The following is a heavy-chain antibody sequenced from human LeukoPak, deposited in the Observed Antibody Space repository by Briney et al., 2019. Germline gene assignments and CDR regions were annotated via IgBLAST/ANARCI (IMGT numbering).Heavy chain of an antibody. Sequence: GASVKVSCKASGYTFTSYYMHWVRQAPGQGLEWMGIINPSGGSTSYAQKFQGRVTMTRDMSTSTVYMELSSLRSEDTAVYYCARDYYDSSGYYLFDYWGQGTLVTVSS. D-gene: IGHD3-22*01. V-gene: IGHV1-46*01. CDR3: ARDYYDSSGYYLFDY. CDR2: INPSGGST. CDR1: GYTFTSYY. J-gene: IGHJ4*02.